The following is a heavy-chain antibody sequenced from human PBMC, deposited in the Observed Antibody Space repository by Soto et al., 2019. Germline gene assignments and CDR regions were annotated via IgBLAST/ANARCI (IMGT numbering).Heavy chain of an antibody. D-gene: IGHD1-7*01. J-gene: IGHJ4*02. CDR2: IYHSGST. Sequence: SETLSLTCAVSGGSISSSNWWSWVRQPPGKGLEWIGEIYHSGSTNYNPSLKSRVTISVDKSKNQFSLKLSSVTAADTAVYYCARVISSDRDNWNSAYYFDYWGQGTLVTVSS. CDR1: GGSISSSNW. CDR3: ARVISSDRDNWNSAYYFDY. V-gene: IGHV4-4*02.